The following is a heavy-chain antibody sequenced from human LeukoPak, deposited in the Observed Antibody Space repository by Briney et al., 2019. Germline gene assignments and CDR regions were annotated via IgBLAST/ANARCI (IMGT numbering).Heavy chain of an antibody. V-gene: IGHV4-59*12. J-gene: IGHJ4*02. D-gene: IGHD6-13*01. CDR2: IYYSGST. CDR3: ASRGRRYSSSFRDY. Sequence: SETLSLTCTVSGGSISSYYWSWIRQPPGKGLEWIGYIYYSGSTNYNPSLKSRVTISVNTSKNQFSLKLSSVTAADTAVYYCASRGRRYSSSFRDYWGQGTLVTVSS. CDR1: GGSISSYY.